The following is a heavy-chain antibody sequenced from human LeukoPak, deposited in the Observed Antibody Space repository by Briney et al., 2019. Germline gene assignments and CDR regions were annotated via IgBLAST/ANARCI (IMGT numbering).Heavy chain of an antibody. CDR3: ARGVAVAGYKWFDP. CDR1: GGSISRYY. V-gene: IGHV4-4*07. Sequence: PSETLSLTCTVSGGSISRYYWSWIRQPAGKGLEWIGRIYTSGSTNYNPSLKSRVTMSVDTSKNQFSLKLSSVTAADTGVYYCARGVAVAGYKWFDPWGQGTLVTVSS. J-gene: IGHJ5*02. D-gene: IGHD6-19*01. CDR2: IYTSGST.